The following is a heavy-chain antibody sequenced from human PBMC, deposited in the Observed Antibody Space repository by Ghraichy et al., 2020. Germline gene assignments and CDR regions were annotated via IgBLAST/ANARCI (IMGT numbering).Heavy chain of an antibody. D-gene: IGHD1-1*01. CDR1: GYSFTNYW. CDR2: IYPGDSDT. J-gene: IGHJ4*02. CDR3: SRQPGTPGRTPFDY. Sequence: GESLNISCKGSGYSFTNYWIGWVRQMPGKGLEWMAIIYPGDSDTRYSPSFQGQVTISADKSISTAYLQWTSLKVSDTAMYFCSRQPGTPGRTPFDYWGQGTLVTVSP. V-gene: IGHV5-51*01.